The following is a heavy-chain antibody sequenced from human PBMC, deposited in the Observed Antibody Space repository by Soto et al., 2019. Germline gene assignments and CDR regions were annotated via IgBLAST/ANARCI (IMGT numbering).Heavy chain of an antibody. Sequence: PGGSLRLSCAASGFTFSSYAMSWVRQAPGKGLEWVSAISGSGGSTYYADSVKGRFTISRDNSKNTLYLQMNSLRAEDTAVYYCAKLVVHEDDILTGYYHWGQGTLVTVSS. CDR2: ISGSGGST. D-gene: IGHD3-9*01. J-gene: IGHJ5*02. CDR3: AKLVVHEDDILTGYYH. V-gene: IGHV3-23*01. CDR1: GFTFSSYA.